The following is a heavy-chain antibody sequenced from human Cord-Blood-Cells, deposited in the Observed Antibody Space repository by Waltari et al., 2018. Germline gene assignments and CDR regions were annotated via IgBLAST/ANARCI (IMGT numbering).Heavy chain of an antibody. CDR2: IKQDGSGK. J-gene: IGHJ4*02. V-gene: IGHV3-7*01. CDR1: GFTFSSYW. CDR3: ARVYLRDYFDY. Sequence: EVQLVESGGGLVQPGGSLRLSCAASGFTFSSYWMSWVRQAPGEVLEWVANIKQDGSGKYYVDSVKGRFTISRDNAKNSLYLQMNSLRAEDTAVYYCARVYLRDYFDYWGQGTLVTVSS. D-gene: IGHD4-17*01.